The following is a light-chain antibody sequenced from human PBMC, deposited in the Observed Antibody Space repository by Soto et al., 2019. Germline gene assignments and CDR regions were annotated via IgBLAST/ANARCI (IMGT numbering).Light chain of an antibody. J-gene: IGKJ3*01. CDR3: QQFRT. CDR1: QTISAGY. V-gene: IGKV3-20*01. CDR2: GAS. Sequence: EIVLTQSPGTLSLSPGERATLSCRASQTISAGYLAWYQQRPGQAPRLLISGASRRATGIPDRFSGSGSGTDFTLTISRLEPEDVGVYYCQQFRTFGPGTRLDLK.